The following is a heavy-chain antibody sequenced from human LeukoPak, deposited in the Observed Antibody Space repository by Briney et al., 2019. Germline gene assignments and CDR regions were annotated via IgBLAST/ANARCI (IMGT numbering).Heavy chain of an antibody. D-gene: IGHD6-19*01. CDR3: AREFDSSGYDAFDI. J-gene: IGHJ3*02. CDR2: IYYSGST. V-gene: IGHV4-39*07. CDR1: GGSISSSSYY. Sequence: KASETLSLTCTVSGGSISSSSYYWGWIRQPPGKGLEWIGSIYYSGSTYYNPSLKSRVTISVDKSKNQFSLKLSSVTAADTAVYYCAREFDSSGYDAFDIWGQGTMVTVSS.